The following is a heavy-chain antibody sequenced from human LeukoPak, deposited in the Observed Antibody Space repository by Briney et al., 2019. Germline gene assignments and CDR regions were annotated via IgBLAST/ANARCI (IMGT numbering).Heavy chain of an antibody. CDR2: IYHSGST. J-gene: IGHJ6*04. CDR1: GYSISSGYY. CDR3: ARMVVVPAAMAMDV. D-gene: IGHD2-2*01. V-gene: IGHV4-38-2*02. Sequence: SETLSLTCTVSGYSISSGYYWGWIRQPPGKGLEWIGSIYHSGSTYYNPSLKSRVTISVDTSKNQFSLKLSSVTAADTAVYYCARMVVVPAAMAMDVWGKGTTVTVSS.